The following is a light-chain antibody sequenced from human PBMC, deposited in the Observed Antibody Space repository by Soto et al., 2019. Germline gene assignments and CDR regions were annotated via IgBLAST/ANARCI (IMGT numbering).Light chain of an antibody. J-gene: IGKJ4*01. V-gene: IGKV1-9*01. CDR1: QGISSY. CDR2: AAS. Sequence: DIQLTQSPSFLSASVGDRVTITCRASQGISSYLAWYQQKPGKAPKLLIYAASTLQSGVPLRFSGRGSGTDFTLTISSLQPEDFATYYCQQLNSYPRLTFGGGTKVEIK. CDR3: QQLNSYPRLT.